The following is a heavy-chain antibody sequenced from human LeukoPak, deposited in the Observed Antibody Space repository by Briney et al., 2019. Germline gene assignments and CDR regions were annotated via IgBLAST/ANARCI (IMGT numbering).Heavy chain of an antibody. D-gene: IGHD2-2*01. Sequence: SETLSLTCAVYGGSFSGYYWSWIRQPPGKGLEWIGKINHSGSTNYNPSLKSRVTISVDTSKNQFSLKLSSVTAADTAVYYCARGVGYCSSTSCYPPWFDPWGQGTLVTVSS. V-gene: IGHV4-34*01. J-gene: IGHJ5*02. CDR2: INHSGST. CDR3: ARGVGYCSSTSCYPPWFDP. CDR1: GGSFSGYY.